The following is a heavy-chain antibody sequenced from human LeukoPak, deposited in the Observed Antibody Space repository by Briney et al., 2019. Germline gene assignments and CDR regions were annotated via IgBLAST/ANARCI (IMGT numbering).Heavy chain of an antibody. CDR2: IKQDGSEK. CDR1: GFTFSSYW. V-gene: IGHV3-7*05. CDR3: ARDRDSSGYEGFDY. D-gene: IGHD6-19*01. J-gene: IGHJ4*02. Sequence: PGGSLRPSCAASGFTFSSYWMSWVRQAPGKGLEWVANIKQDGSEKYYVDSVKGRFTISRDSAKNSLYLQMNSLRAEDTAVYYCARDRDSSGYEGFDYWGQGTLVTVSS.